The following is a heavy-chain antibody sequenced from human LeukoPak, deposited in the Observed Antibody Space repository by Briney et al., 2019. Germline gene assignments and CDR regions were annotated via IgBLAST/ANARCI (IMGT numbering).Heavy chain of an antibody. CDR3: ARVGQLERRPASAFDI. D-gene: IGHD1-1*01. J-gene: IGHJ3*02. V-gene: IGHV3-53*01. CDR2: IYSNGVT. Sequence: PGGSLRLSCAASGFTFSSYSMNWVRQAPGKGLEWVSLIYSNGVTNYADSVKGRFTISRDSSKNTLYLQMNSVRAEDTAVYYCARVGQLERRPASAFDIWGQGTMVTVSS. CDR1: GFTFSSYS.